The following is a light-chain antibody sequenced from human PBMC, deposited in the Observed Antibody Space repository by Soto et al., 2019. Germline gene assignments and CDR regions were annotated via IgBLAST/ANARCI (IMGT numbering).Light chain of an antibody. Sequence: QSVLTQPRSVSGSPGQSVTISCTGTSSDVGGYNYVSWYQQHPGKAPKLMIYDVSKRPSGVPDRFSGSKSGNTASLTISGLQAEDGADYYCCSYAGSYTPVFGGGTKVTVL. J-gene: IGLJ2*01. V-gene: IGLV2-11*01. CDR3: CSYAGSYTPV. CDR1: SSDVGGYNY. CDR2: DVS.